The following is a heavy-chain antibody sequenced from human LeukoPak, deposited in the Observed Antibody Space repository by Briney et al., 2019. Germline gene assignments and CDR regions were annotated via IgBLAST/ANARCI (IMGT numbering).Heavy chain of an antibody. CDR3: ASRAGKPGNTPWCFDY. CDR2: IRQDGSET. Sequence: GGSLRLSCAASGFTFTNYWMTWVRQAPGKGPEWVAHIRQDGSETNYVDSVRGRLTIARDNTKNSLYLQMTSLRGEDTAVYYCASRAGKPGNTPWCFDYWGQGALVTVSS. V-gene: IGHV3-7*01. J-gene: IGHJ4*02. CDR1: GFTFTNYW. D-gene: IGHD1-7*01.